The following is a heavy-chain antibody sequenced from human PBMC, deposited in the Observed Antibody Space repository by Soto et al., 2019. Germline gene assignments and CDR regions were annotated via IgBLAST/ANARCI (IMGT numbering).Heavy chain of an antibody. Sequence: EVQLVESGGGLVKPGGSLRLSCAASGFTFSNAWMSWVRQAPGKGLEWVGRIKSKTYGGTADYAAPVKGRFTISRDDSQNTVLLEMNMLKIEDTAVDFCTPDTPPDGLLVYWGQGTLVTVSS. CDR2: IKSKTYGGTA. J-gene: IGHJ4*02. V-gene: IGHV3-15*01. CDR3: TPDTPPDGLLVY. CDR1: GFTFSNAW. D-gene: IGHD3-9*01.